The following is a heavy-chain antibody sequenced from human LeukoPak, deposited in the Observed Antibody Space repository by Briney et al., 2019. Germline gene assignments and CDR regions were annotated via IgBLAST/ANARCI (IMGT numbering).Heavy chain of an antibody. CDR3: ARRAGAYSHPYDY. CDR1: GFTFSRYW. CDR2: IKQDGSEK. J-gene: IGHJ4*02. Sequence: GGSLRLSCAASGFTFSRYWMSWVRQAPGKGPEWVANIKQDGSEKYYVDSVRGRFTISRDNARTSLYLQMNSLRAEDTAVYYCARRAGAYSHPYDYWGQGTLVTVSS. D-gene: IGHD4/OR15-4a*01. V-gene: IGHV3-7*03.